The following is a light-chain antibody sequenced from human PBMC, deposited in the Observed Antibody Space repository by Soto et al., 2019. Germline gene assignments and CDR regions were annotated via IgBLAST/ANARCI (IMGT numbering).Light chain of an antibody. CDR1: QSVRSN. CDR2: GAS. Sequence: EIVMTQSPATLSVSPGERATLSCRASQSVRSNLAWYQQKPGQAPRLLIYGASTRATGMPARFSGSGSGTEFTLTISSLQSEDFAVYYCQQYNNWTRTFGQGTKV. CDR3: QQYNNWTRT. V-gene: IGKV3-15*01. J-gene: IGKJ1*01.